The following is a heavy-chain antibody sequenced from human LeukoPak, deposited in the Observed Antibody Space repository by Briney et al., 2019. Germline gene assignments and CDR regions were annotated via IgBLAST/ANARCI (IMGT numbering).Heavy chain of an antibody. CDR3: ARDHTSGARGDIMLDP. J-gene: IGHJ5*02. D-gene: IGHD2-15*01. Sequence: GGSLRLSCAASGFTFTDYYMSWIRQAPGKGLEWVSYISSSGSTIYYADSVKGRFTIPRDNAKNSLYLQMNSLRAEDTAVYYCARDHTSGARGDIMLDPWGQGTLVTVSS. CDR2: ISSSGSTI. CDR1: GFTFTDYY. V-gene: IGHV3-11*01.